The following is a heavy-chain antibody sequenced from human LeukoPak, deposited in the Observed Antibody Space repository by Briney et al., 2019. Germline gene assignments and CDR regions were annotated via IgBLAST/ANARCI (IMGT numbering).Heavy chain of an antibody. J-gene: IGHJ6*02. D-gene: IGHD3-22*01. CDR1: GGSFSGYY. Sequence: SETLSLTCAVYGGSFSGYYWSWIRQPAGKGLEWIGEINHSGSTNYNPSLKSRVTISVDTSKKQFSLKLSSVTAADTAVYYCARDRNYDSTYGMDVWGQGTTVTVSS. V-gene: IGHV4-34*01. CDR2: INHSGST. CDR3: ARDRNYDSTYGMDV.